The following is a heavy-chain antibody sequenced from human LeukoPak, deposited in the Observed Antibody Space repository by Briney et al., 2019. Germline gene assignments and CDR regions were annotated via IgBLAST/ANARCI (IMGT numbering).Heavy chain of an antibody. CDR2: INHSGST. J-gene: IGHJ4*02. CDR3: ARGELGKDRTENLDY. V-gene: IGHV4-34*01. D-gene: IGHD7-27*01. CDR1: GGSFSGYY. Sequence: PSETLSLTCAVYGGSFSGYYWSWIRQPPGKGLEWIGEINHSGSTNYNPSLKSRVTISVDTSKNQFSLKLSSVTAADTAVYYCARGELGKDRTENLDYWGQGTLVTVSS.